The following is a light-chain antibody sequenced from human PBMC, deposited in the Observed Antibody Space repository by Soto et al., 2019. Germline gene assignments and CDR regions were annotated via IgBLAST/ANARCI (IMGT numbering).Light chain of an antibody. CDR2: KAS. V-gene: IGKV2-30*01. CDR1: QSLVYSDGNAY. J-gene: IGKJ2*01. CDR3: MQGTHWPPST. Sequence: DVVLTQSPLSLPVILGQPASISCRSSQSLVYSDGNAYLNWFHQRPGQSPRRLIYKASKRYSGVPDRFSGSGSGTDFKVKISGVEAEDVGVYYCMQGTHWPPSTFSQGTKLEI.